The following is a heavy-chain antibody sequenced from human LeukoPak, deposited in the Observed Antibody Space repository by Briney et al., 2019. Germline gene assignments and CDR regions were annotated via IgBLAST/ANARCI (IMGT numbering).Heavy chain of an antibody. CDR2: IKQDGSEK. J-gene: IGHJ5*02. D-gene: IGHD3-16*02. Sequence: GGSLRLSCAASEFTFSSNYMNWVRQAPGKGLEWVANIKQDGSEKYYVDSVKGRFTIPRDNDKRSLYLQMNSLRAADTAVYYCARENYLWGSYRSNWFDPWGQGTLVTVSS. V-gene: IGHV3-7*03. CDR3: ARENYLWGSYRSNWFDP. CDR1: EFTFSSNY.